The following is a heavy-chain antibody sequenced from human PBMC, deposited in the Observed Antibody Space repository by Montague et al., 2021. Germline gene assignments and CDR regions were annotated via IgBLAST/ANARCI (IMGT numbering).Heavy chain of an antibody. CDR2: ITASGATT. CDR1: GFTFRSYA. CDR3: ANARVAVAGAEDY. Sequence: FLRLSCAASGFTFRSYAMSWVRQSAGKGLEWVSTITASGATTYYEDSAKGRFTISRDNSKNTLYLQMNSLRAEDTAIYFCANARVAVAGAEDYWGQGALVTVSS. D-gene: IGHD6-19*01. J-gene: IGHJ4*02. V-gene: IGHV3-23*01.